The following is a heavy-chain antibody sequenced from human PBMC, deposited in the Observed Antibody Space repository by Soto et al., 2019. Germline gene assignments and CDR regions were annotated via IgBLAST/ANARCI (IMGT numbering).Heavy chain of an antibody. CDR1: GGSISSYY. CDR3: ARTGNKKSVGCWFDP. J-gene: IGHJ5*02. CDR2: IYYSGST. Sequence: SETLSLTCTVSGGSISSYYWIWIRQPPGKGLEWIGYIYYSGSTNYNPSLKSRVTISVDTSKNQFSLKLSSVTAADTAVYYCARTGNKKSVGCWFDPWGQGTLVTVSS. D-gene: IGHD2-2*03. V-gene: IGHV4-59*01.